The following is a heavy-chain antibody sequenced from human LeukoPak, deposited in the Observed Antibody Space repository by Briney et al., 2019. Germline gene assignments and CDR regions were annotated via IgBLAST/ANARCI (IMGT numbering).Heavy chain of an antibody. D-gene: IGHD3-10*01. CDR3: AKPSSTLSYGQSHFDY. J-gene: IGHJ4*02. V-gene: IGHV3-21*01. CDR1: GFTFSSYS. Sequence: KPGGSLRLSCAASGFTFSSYSMNWVRQAPGKGLEWVSSISSSSSYIYYADSVKGRFTISRDNAKNSLYLQMNSLRAEDSAVYSCAKPSSTLSYGQSHFDYWGQGTLVTVSS. CDR2: ISSSSSYI.